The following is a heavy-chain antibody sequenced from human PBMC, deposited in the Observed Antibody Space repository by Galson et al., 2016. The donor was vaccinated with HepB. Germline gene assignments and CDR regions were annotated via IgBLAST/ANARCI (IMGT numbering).Heavy chain of an antibody. D-gene: IGHD3-3*01. Sequence: SVKVSCKGSGGTPTIYAISWVRQAPGQGLEWMGGIVPIFGTATYAQRFQGRVTLTADESTTTAHMELSSLRPEDTAVYYCARPSGKTIFGVDPRAHHNYGMDVWGQGTSVIVSS. V-gene: IGHV1-69*13. J-gene: IGHJ6*02. CDR1: GGTPTIYA. CDR2: IVPIFGTA. CDR3: ARPSGKTIFGVDPRAHHNYGMDV.